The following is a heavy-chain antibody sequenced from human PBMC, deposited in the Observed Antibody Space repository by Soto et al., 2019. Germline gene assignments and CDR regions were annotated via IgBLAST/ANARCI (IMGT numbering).Heavy chain of an antibody. CDR1: GGSISSSSYY. V-gene: IGHV4-39*01. D-gene: IGHD6-19*01. CDR2: IYYSGST. CDR3: ARSSAYSSGWSPKGWFDP. J-gene: IGHJ5*02. Sequence: QLQLQESGPGLVKPSETLSLTCTVSGGSISSSSYYWGWIRQPPGKGLEWIGSIYYSGSTYYNPSLMSRVTIPVETSTNQVALELGSVTAADPAVYYCARSSAYSSGWSPKGWFDPWGQGTLVTVSS.